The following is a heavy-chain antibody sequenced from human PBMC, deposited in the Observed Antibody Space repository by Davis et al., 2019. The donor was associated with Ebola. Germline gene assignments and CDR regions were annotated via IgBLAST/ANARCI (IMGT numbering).Heavy chain of an antibody. J-gene: IGHJ6*02. CDR2: ISGSGGST. V-gene: IGHV3-23*01. Sequence: GGSLRLSCAASGFTFSSYEMNWVRQAPGKGLEWVSAISGSGGSTYYADSVKGRFTISRDNSKNTLYLQMNSLRAEDTAVYYCAKEQRQQLWSLYYYYGMDVWGQGTTVTVSS. CDR1: GFTFSSYE. CDR3: AKEQRQQLWSLYYYYGMDV. D-gene: IGHD5-18*01.